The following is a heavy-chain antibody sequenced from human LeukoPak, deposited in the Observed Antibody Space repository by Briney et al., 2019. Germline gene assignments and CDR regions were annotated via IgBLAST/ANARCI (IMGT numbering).Heavy chain of an antibody. J-gene: IGHJ4*02. D-gene: IGHD2-21*02. CDR2: ISGSGGST. V-gene: IGHV3-23*01. CDR1: GFSVSAYW. CDR3: AKDLVVVTAIQFPLFDY. Sequence: PGGSLRLSCAASGFSVSAYWMSWVRQAPGKGLEWVSAISGSGGSTYYADSVKGRFTISRDNSKNTLYLQMNNLRAEDTAVYYCAKDLVVVTAIQFPLFDYWGQGTLVTVSS.